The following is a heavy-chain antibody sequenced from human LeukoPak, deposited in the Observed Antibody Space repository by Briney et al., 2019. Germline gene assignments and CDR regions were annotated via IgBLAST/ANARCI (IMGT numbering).Heavy chain of an antibody. J-gene: IGHJ5*02. CDR2: INHSGST. CDR3: ARGNYVWGSYRA. CDR1: GGSISSHY. Sequence: PSETLSLTCTVSGGSISSHYWSWIRQPPGKGLEWIGEINHSGSTNYNPSLKSRVTISVDTSKNQFSLKLSSVTAADTAVYYCARGNYVWGSYRAWGQGTLVTVSS. D-gene: IGHD3-16*02. V-gene: IGHV4-34*01.